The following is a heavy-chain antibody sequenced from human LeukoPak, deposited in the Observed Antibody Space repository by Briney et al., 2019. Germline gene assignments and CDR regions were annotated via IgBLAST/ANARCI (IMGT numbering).Heavy chain of an antibody. CDR3: ARDGGDYDILTGYGY. V-gene: IGHV3-21*01. J-gene: IGHJ4*02. CDR2: ISSSRSYI. CDR1: GFTFSSYS. Sequence: PGGSLRLSCAASGFTFSSYSMNWVRQAPGKGLEWVSSISSSRSYIYYADSVKGRFTISRDNAKNSLYLQMNSLRAEDTAVYYCARDGGDYDILTGYGYWGQGTLVTVSS. D-gene: IGHD3-9*01.